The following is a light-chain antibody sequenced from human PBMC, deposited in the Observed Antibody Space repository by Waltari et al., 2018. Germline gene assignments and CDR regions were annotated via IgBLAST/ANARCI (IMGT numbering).Light chain of an antibody. J-gene: IGKJ1*01. CDR2: EAS. V-gene: IGKV3-11*01. CDR3: QQRSNWPTWT. Sequence: EIVLTQSPATLSLSPGERATLPCRASQSVSNYLAWYQQKPGQAPRLLIYEASNRAPAIPDRFSGSGSGTDFTLTISSLEPEDFAVYYCQQRSNWPTWTFGQGTKVEI. CDR1: QSVSNY.